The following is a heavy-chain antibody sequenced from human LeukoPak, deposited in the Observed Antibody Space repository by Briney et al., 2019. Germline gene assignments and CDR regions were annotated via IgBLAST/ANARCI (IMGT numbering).Heavy chain of an antibody. CDR3: ARDLYYYDSSGYLVY. Sequence: PGGSLRLSCAASGFTFSTYALHWVRQAPGKGLEWVAVISYDGSNKYYADSVKGRITISRDNSKNTVYLQMNSLRAEDTAVYYCARDLYYYDSSGYLVYWGQGTLVTVSS. J-gene: IGHJ4*02. CDR2: ISYDGSNK. D-gene: IGHD3-22*01. CDR1: GFTFSTYA. V-gene: IGHV3-30-3*01.